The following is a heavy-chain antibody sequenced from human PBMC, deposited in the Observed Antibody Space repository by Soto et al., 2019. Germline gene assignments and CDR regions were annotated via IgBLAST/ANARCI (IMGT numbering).Heavy chain of an antibody. D-gene: IGHD2-2*01. V-gene: IGHV3-23*01. CDR2: ISGSGGST. CDR1: GFTFSSYA. Sequence: EVQLLESGGGLVQPGGSLRLSCAASGFTFSSYAMSWVRQAPGKGLEWVSAISGSGGSTYYADSVKGRFTISRDNSKNTLYLQMNSRRAEDTAVYYCAKDNGHGIVVVPAASRGAFDIWGQGTMVTVSS. CDR3: AKDNGHGIVVVPAASRGAFDI. J-gene: IGHJ3*02.